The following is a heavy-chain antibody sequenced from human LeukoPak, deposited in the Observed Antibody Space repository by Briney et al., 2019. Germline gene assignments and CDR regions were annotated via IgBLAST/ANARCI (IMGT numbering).Heavy chain of an antibody. J-gene: IGHJ4*02. CDR2: INPNSGGT. CDR1: GYTFTGYY. D-gene: IGHD3-10*01. V-gene: IGHV1-2*06. Sequence: APVKVSCKASGYTFTGYYMHWVRQAPGQRLEWMGRINPNSGGTNYAQKFQGRVTMTRDTSISTAYMELSRLRSDDTAVYYCARALNYYGSGSYYKGPDYWGQGTLVAVSS. CDR3: ARALNYYGSGSYYKGPDY.